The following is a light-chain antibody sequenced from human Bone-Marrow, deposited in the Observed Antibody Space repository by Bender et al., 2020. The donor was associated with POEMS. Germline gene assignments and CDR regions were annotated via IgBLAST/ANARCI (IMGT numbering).Light chain of an antibody. Sequence: SHELTQPPSVSVSPGQTASITCSGENLGDKYVCWYQQKPGQFPVLVIYQDNKRPSGIPERFSGSNSGNTATLTISGTQARDEADYHCQAWDSGAVFGGGTKLTVL. CDR2: QDN. CDR1: NLGDKY. J-gene: IGLJ2*01. CDR3: QAWDSGAV. V-gene: IGLV3-1*01.